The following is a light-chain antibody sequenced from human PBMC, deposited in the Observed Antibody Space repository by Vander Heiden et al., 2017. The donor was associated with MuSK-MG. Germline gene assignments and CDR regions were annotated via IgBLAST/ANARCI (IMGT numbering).Light chain of an antibody. CDR3: RQKRA. CDR1: QSVSSSY. V-gene: IGKV3-20*01. CDR2: GAC. Sequence: EIVLTQSPGTLSLSPGERATISCRASQSVSSSYLAWYQQKPGQAPRLLMYGACSRATGIPDRFSGSDSGTDFTRIISRLEPKDFAEYYCRQKRAFGQGTTVEIK. J-gene: IGKJ1*01.